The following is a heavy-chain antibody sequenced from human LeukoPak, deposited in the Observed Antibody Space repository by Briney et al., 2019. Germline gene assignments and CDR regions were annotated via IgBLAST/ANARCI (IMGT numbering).Heavy chain of an antibody. CDR3: AELGITMIGGV. J-gene: IGHJ6*04. D-gene: IGHD3-10*02. CDR1: RFTFNDYS. V-gene: IGHV3-11*04. CDR2: ISNTGSSI. Sequence: GGSLRLSCAASRFTFNDYSMTWIRQAPGKGLEWVSSISNTGSSINYADSVKGRFNISRDNAKNSLYLQMNSLRAEDTAVYYCAELGITMIGGVWGKGTTVTISS.